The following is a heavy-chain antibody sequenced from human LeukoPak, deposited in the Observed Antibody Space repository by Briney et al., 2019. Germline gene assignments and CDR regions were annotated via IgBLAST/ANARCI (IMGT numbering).Heavy chain of an antibody. D-gene: IGHD4-17*01. Sequence: GGSLRLSCAASGFNFSSYSMNWVRQAQGKGLEWVSSISSSRSYIYYADSLKDRFTISRDNAKNSLSLQMNSLRAEDTAVYYCARGHHGDYGFSYYGMDVWGQGTTVTVSS. CDR1: GFNFSSYS. J-gene: IGHJ6*02. CDR3: ARGHHGDYGFSYYGMDV. CDR2: ISSSRSYI. V-gene: IGHV3-21*01.